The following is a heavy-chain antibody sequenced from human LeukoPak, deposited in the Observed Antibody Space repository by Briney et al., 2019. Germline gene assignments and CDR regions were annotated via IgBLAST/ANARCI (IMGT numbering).Heavy chain of an antibody. J-gene: IGHJ4*02. CDR2: IYTSGST. CDR1: GDSISSGDYY. CDR3: ARDVVAARGSFDY. V-gene: IGHV4-61*09. Sequence: SETLSLTCTVSGDSISSGDYYWSWIRQPAGKGLEWIGHIYTSGSTNYNPSLRSRVTMSVDMSKNQFSLKLRSVTAADTAVYYCARDVVAARGSFDYRGQGTLVTVSS. D-gene: IGHD2-2*01.